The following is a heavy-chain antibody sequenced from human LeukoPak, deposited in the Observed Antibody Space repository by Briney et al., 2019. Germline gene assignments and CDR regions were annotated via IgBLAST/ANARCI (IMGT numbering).Heavy chain of an antibody. Sequence: SETLSLTCAVYGGSFSGYYWSWIRQPPGKGLEWIGEINHSGSTNYNPSLKSRVTISVDTSKNQFSLKLSSVTAADTAVYYCARAEDIVVVPTAMGGYFDYWGQGTLVTVSS. CDR2: INHSGST. V-gene: IGHV4-34*01. J-gene: IGHJ4*02. D-gene: IGHD2-2*01. CDR3: ARAEDIVVVPTAMGGYFDY. CDR1: GGSFSGYY.